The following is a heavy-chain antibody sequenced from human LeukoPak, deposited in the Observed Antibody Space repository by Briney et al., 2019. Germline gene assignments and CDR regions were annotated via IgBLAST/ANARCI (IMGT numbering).Heavy chain of an antibody. J-gene: IGHJ6*03. Sequence: ASVKASCKASGYTFTGYYMHWVRQAPGQGLEWMGWINPNSGGTNYAQKFQGRVTMARDTSISTAYMELSRLRSDDTAVYYCARGNMVRGLHIPYADYYYYYYMDVWGKGTTVTISS. V-gene: IGHV1-2*02. CDR1: GYTFTGYY. CDR3: ARGNMVRGLHIPYADYYYYYYMDV. CDR2: INPNSGGT. D-gene: IGHD3-10*01.